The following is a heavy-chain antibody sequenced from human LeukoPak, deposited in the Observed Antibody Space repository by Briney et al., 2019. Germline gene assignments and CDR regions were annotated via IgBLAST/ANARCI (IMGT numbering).Heavy chain of an antibody. CDR1: GFPFSNYA. CDR3: ARDPRGPTGYDHSGRDSFDY. V-gene: IGHV3-30*04. D-gene: IGHD3-22*01. CDR2: MFYDRSFQ. J-gene: IGHJ4*02. Sequence: GGSLRLSCAASGFPFSNYAMHGLRQAPGRGVEGVVVMFYDRSFQFYGHCVRGRYTISRDNSKNTLYLQMNSLRGEDTAVYYCARDPRGPTGYDHSGRDSFDYWGQGTLVTVSS.